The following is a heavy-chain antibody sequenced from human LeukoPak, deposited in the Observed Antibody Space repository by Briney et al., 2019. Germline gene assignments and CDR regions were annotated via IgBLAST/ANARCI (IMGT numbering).Heavy chain of an antibody. Sequence: PSETLSLTCTVSGGSINSYYWSWIRQPPGKGLEWIGYISYSGNTNYNPSLMSRVTMSVDTSKDQFSLRLSSVTAADTAVYYCARVRYGGNTHYFGYYYYYMDVWGKGTTVTVSS. CDR3: ARVRYGGNTHYFGYYYYYMDV. V-gene: IGHV4-59*01. J-gene: IGHJ6*03. D-gene: IGHD4-23*01. CDR1: GGSINSYY. CDR2: ISYSGNT.